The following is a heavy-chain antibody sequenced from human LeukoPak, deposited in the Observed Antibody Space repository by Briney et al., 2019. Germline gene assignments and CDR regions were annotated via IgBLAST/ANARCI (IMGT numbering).Heavy chain of an antibody. D-gene: IGHD2-15*01. CDR3: ARAPVGYCSGGSCKRYFDY. Sequence: SETLSLTCTVSGGSISSGGYYWSWIRQPPGKGLEWIGYIYYSGSTSYNPSLKSRITISVDTSKNQFSLKLSSVTAADTAVYYCARAPVGYCSGGSCKRYFDYWGQGTLVTVSS. CDR2: IYYSGST. J-gene: IGHJ4*02. V-gene: IGHV4-30-4*01. CDR1: GGSISSGGYY.